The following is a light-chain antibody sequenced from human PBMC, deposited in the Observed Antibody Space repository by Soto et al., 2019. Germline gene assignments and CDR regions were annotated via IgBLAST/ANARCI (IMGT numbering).Light chain of an antibody. V-gene: IGKV1-39*01. CDR1: QSIKIY. Sequence: DIQLTQSPSSLSASVGDRVTITCRASQSIKIYLSWYVQKPGEAPNLLISAVSSRRSGVPSRFSGSGFGTDFSLTITSLQHDDFATYYCQQSYSDPRTVGQGTKVDIK. CDR2: AVS. CDR3: QQSYSDPRT. J-gene: IGKJ1*01.